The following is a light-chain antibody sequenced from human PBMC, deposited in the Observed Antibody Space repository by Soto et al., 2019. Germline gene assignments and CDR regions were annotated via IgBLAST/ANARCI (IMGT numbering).Light chain of an antibody. CDR1: QSVSSSY. CDR2: GAS. J-gene: IGKJ3*01. CDR3: QQYGSSRST. V-gene: IGKV3-20*01. Sequence: IVLTQSPGTLSLSPGERATLSCRASQSVSSSYLAWYQQKPGQAPRLLIYGASSRATGIPDRFSGSGSGTDFTLTISRLEPEDFAVYYCQQYGSSRSTFGPGTKVAI.